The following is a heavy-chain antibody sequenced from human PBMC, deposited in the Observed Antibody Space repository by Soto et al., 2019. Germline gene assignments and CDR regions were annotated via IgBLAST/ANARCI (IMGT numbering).Heavy chain of an antibody. V-gene: IGHV4-61*01. CDR2: IYYSGST. CDR3: ARDQRVVAATPGWFDY. Sequence: SETLSLTCTVSGGSVSSGSYYWSWIRQPPVKGLEWIGYIYYSGSTNYNPSLKSRVTISVDTSKNQFSLKLSSVTAADTAVYYCARDQRVVAATPGWFDYWGQGTLVTVSS. J-gene: IGHJ4*02. CDR1: GGSVSSGSYY. D-gene: IGHD2-15*01.